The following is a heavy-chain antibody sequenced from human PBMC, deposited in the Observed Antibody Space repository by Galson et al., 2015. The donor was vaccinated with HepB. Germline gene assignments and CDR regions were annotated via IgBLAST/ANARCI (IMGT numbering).Heavy chain of an antibody. J-gene: IGHJ1*01. CDR3: ARATWGGSRYFQH. CDR2: ISSSSSTI. V-gene: IGHV3-48*02. Sequence: SLRLSCAASGFTFSSYSMNWVRQAPGKGLEWVSYISSSSSTIYYADSAKGRFTISRDNAKNSLYLQMNSLGDEDTAVYYCARATWGGSRYFQHWGQGTLVTVSS. CDR1: GFTFSSYS. D-gene: IGHD1-26*01.